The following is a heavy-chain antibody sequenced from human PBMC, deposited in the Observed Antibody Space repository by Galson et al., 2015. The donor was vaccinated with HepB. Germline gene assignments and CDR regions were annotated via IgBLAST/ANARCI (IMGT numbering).Heavy chain of an antibody. D-gene: IGHD6-19*01. J-gene: IGHJ5*02. CDR2: ISYSSTYI. CDR1: GITFSSYN. Sequence: SLRLSCAASGITFSSYNMNWVRQTPGKGLEWVSSISYSSTYIHYSDSVKGRFTISRDNAKSSLYLQMNSLRAEDTAVYYCARDWGKAVVGTWWFDPWGQGTLVTVSS. CDR3: ARDWGKAVVGTWWFDP. V-gene: IGHV3-21*06.